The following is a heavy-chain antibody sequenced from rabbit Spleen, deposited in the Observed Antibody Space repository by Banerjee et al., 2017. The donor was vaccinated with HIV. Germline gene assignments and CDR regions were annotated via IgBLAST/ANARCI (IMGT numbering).Heavy chain of an antibody. CDR2: INAITGKA. CDR1: GFSFSNKAV. Sequence: QEQLKESGGGLVQPGGSLKLSCTASGFSFSNKAVMCWVRQAPGKGLEWIACINAITGKAVYASWAKGRFTFSKTSSTTVTLQMTSLTAADTATYFCARDNSGGDGYVFKLWGPGTLVTVS. D-gene: IGHD6-1*01. CDR3: ARDNSGGDGYVFKL. J-gene: IGHJ6*01. V-gene: IGHV1S45*01.